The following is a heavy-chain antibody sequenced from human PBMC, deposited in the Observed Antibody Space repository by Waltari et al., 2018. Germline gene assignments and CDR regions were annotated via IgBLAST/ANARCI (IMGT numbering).Heavy chain of an antibody. CDR1: GGSFSSSSYY. D-gene: IGHD2-2*01. CDR3: ARRVTNCSSTSCYYYFDY. V-gene: IGHV4-39*01. Sequence: QLQLQESGPGLVKPSATLSPTCTVSGGSFSSSSYYWGWLRSPPGKGRGWIGCVYYSGSTYYNPSLKSRVTISVDTSKNQFSLKLSSVTAADTAVYYCARRVTNCSSTSCYYYFDYWGQGTLVTVSS. CDR2: VYYSGST. J-gene: IGHJ4*02.